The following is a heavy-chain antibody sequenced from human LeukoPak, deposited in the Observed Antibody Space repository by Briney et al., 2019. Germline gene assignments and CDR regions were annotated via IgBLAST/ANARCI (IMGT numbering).Heavy chain of an antibody. CDR3: ARESPGLLWFGELFIDI. V-gene: IGHV4-34*01. CDR2: INHSGST. Sequence: SETLSLTCAVYGGSFSGYYWSWIRQPPGKGLEWIGEINHSGSTNSNPSLKSRVTISVDTSKNQFSLKLSSVTAADTAVYYCARESPGLLWFGELFIDIWGQGTMVTVSS. D-gene: IGHD3-10*01. J-gene: IGHJ3*02. CDR1: GGSFSGYY.